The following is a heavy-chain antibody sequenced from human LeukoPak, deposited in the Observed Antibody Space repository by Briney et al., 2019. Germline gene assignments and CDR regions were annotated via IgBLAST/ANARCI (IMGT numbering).Heavy chain of an antibody. CDR1: GGSISSGSYY. CDR3: ARDLSFDWFPYYFDY. CDR2: IYTSGST. V-gene: IGHV4-61*02. Sequence: SETLSLTCTVSGGSISSGSYYWSWIRQPAGKGLEWIGRIYTSGSTNYNPSLKSRVTISVDTSKNQFSLKVSSVTAADTAIYYCARDLSFDWFPYYFDYWGQGILVTVSS. D-gene: IGHD3-9*01. J-gene: IGHJ4*02.